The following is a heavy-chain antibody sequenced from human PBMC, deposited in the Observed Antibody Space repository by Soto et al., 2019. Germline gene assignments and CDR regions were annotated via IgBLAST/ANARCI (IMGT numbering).Heavy chain of an antibody. J-gene: IGHJ5*02. V-gene: IGHV4-31*03. Sequence: SEPLSLTCTVSGVSIRNGGYYWRWIRQHPGKGLEWIGYIYYSGSTYYNPSLKSRVTISVDTSKNQFSLKLSSVTVADTAVYYCARDPSGIAAEGWFDPWGQGTLVTVSS. D-gene: IGHD6-13*01. CDR1: GVSIRNGGYY. CDR3: ARDPSGIAAEGWFDP. CDR2: IYYSGST.